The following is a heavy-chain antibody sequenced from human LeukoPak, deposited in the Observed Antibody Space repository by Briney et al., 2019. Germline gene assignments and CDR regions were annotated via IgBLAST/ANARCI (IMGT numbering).Heavy chain of an antibody. CDR3: ARSSGWGFDY. CDR2: INSDGSST. CDR1: GFTSSSYW. D-gene: IGHD6-19*01. V-gene: IGHV3-74*01. Sequence: GGSLRLSCAASGFTSSSYWMHWVRQAPGKGLAWVSHINSDGSSTNYADSVKGRFTISRDNAKNTLYLQMNSLTAEDTAVYFCARSSGWGFDYWGQGALVTVSS. J-gene: IGHJ4*02.